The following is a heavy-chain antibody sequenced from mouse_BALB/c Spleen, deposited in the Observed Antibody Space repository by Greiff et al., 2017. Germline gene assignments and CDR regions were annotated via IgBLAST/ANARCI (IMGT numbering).Heavy chain of an antibody. D-gene: IGHD4-1*02. CDR3: ARSTGTKAMDY. CDR1: GFTFSSFG. V-gene: IGHV5-17*02. CDR2: ISSGSSTI. Sequence: EVQLVESGGGLVQPGGSRKLSCAASGFTFSSFGMHWVRQAPEKGLEWVAYISSGSSTIYYADTVKGRFTISRDNPKNTLFLQMTSLRSEDTAMYYCARSTGTKAMDYWGQGTSVTVSS. J-gene: IGHJ4*01.